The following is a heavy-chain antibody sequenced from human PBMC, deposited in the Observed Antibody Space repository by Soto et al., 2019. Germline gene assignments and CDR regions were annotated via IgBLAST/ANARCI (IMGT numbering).Heavy chain of an antibody. V-gene: IGHV1-18*01. CDR1: GYTFTSSG. D-gene: IGHD6-19*01. Sequence: ASVKVSCKASGYTFTSSGISWVRQAPGQGLEWMGWISAYNGNTNYAQKLQGRVTMTTDTSTSTAYMELRSLRSDDAAVYYCARASNAVAGPLDNWFDPWGQGTPVTVSS. J-gene: IGHJ5*02. CDR2: ISAYNGNT. CDR3: ARASNAVAGPLDNWFDP.